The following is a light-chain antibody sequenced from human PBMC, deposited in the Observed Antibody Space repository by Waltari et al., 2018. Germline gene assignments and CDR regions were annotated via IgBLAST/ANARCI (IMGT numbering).Light chain of an antibody. CDR2: AAS. J-gene: IGKJ5*01. CDR3: QHLNSYPIT. CDR1: QGITTY. V-gene: IGKV1-9*01. Sequence: DIQLTQSPSFLSASVGDRVTITCRASQGITTYLAWYQQKPGKAPKLLIYAASALQSGVPSTFSGSGSGTEFTLIISSLQPEDFATYYCQHLNSYPITFGQGTRLEMK.